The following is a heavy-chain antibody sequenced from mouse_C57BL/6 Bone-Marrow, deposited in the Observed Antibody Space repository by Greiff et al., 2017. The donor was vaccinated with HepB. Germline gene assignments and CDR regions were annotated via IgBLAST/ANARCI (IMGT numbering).Heavy chain of an antibody. V-gene: IGHV3-6*01. CDR3: ASPNWDENFDY. CDR1: GYSITSGYY. D-gene: IGHD4-1*01. CDR2: ISYDGSN. J-gene: IGHJ2*01. Sequence: EVKLQESGPGLVKPSQSLSLTCSVTGYSITSGYYWNWIRQFPGNKLEWMGYISYDGSNNYNPSLKNRISITRDTSKNQFFLKLNSVTTEDTATYYCASPNWDENFDYWGQGTTLTVSS.